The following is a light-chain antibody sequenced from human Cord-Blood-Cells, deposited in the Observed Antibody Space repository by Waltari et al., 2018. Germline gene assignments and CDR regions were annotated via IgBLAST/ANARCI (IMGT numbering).Light chain of an antibody. Sequence: DIVMTQSPDSLAVSLGERATINCKSRPSVLYSSNNKNYLAWYQQKPGQPPKLLIYWASTRESGVPDRFSGSGSGTDFTLTISSLQAEDVAVYYCQQYYSTLYTFGQGTKLEIK. CDR3: QQYYSTLYT. V-gene: IGKV4-1*01. CDR2: WAS. CDR1: PSVLYSSNNKNY. J-gene: IGKJ2*01.